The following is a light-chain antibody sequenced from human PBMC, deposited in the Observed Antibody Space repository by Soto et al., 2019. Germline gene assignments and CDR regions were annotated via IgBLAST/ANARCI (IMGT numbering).Light chain of an antibody. V-gene: IGLV1-40*01. J-gene: IGLJ2*01. CDR3: QSYDSGLSSVV. CDR1: SSNIGAGYD. CDR2: GNS. Sequence: QSVLTQPPSVSGAPGQRVTISCTGSSSNIGAGYDVHWYQQLPGTAPKLLIYGNSNRPSGVPDRFSGSKSGTSASLAITGLQAEDEADYYCQSYDSGLSSVVFGGGTKVTVL.